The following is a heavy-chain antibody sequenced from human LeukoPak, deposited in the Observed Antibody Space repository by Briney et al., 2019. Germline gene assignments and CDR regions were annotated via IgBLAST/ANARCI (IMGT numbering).Heavy chain of an antibody. V-gene: IGHV4-61*01. CDR3: ARWFYYDSSGYYSPL. Sequence: SETLSLTCTVSGGSVSSGSYYWSWIRQPPGKGLEWIGYIYYSGSTNYNPSLKSRVTISVGTSKNQFSLKLSSVTAADTAVYYCARWFYYDSSGYYSPLWGQGTLVTVSS. CDR2: IYYSGST. J-gene: IGHJ4*02. CDR1: GGSVSSGSYY. D-gene: IGHD3-22*01.